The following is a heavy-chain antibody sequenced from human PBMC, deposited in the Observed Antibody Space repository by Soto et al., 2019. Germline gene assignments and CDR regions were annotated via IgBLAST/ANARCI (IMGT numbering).Heavy chain of an antibody. CDR3: ARAGGDYADY. J-gene: IGHJ4*02. Sequence: SETLSLTCTVSGGSASIGSYYWSWIRQPPGKGLEWIGYIYYSGSTNYTPSLKSRVTISVDTSKNQFSLKLSSVTAADTAVYYCARAGGDYADYWGQGTLVTVSS. D-gene: IGHD4-17*01. V-gene: IGHV4-61*01. CDR2: IYYSGST. CDR1: GGSASIGSYY.